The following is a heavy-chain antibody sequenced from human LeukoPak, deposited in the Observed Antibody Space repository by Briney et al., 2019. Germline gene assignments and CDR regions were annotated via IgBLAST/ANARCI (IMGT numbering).Heavy chain of an antibody. J-gene: IGHJ5*02. CDR1: GGSISSGGYY. V-gene: IGHV4-31*03. CDR3: ARTRRITMVRGGILFDP. Sequence: SQTLSLTCTVSGGSISSGGYYWSWIRQHPGKGLEWIGYIYYSGSTYYNPSLKSRVTISVDASKNQFSLKLSSVTAADTAVYYCARTRRITMVRGGILFDPWGQGTLVTVSS. D-gene: IGHD3-10*01. CDR2: IYYSGST.